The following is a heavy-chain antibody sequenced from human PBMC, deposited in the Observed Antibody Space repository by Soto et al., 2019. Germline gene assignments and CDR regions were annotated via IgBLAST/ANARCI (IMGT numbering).Heavy chain of an antibody. Sequence: EVQLLESGGGLVQPGGSLRLSCAASGFTFSSYAMSWVRQAPGKGLEWVSGISGSGGSTYYADSVKGRFTISRDNSKNTLYLQMNSLRVEDTAVYYCAKPKSSGWYFSYWGQGTLVTVSS. D-gene: IGHD6-19*01. V-gene: IGHV3-23*01. CDR2: ISGSGGST. J-gene: IGHJ4*02. CDR1: GFTFSSYA. CDR3: AKPKSSGWYFSY.